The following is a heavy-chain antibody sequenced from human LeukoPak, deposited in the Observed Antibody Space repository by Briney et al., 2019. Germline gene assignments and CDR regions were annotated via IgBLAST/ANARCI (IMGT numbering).Heavy chain of an antibody. CDR1: GFTVNYR. V-gene: IGHV3-7*01. J-gene: IGHJ4*02. Sequence: GGSLRLSCAASGFTVNYRMSWARQAPGKGLEWVATMTHDGSDEYYLDSVKGRFTISRDSAKNSIYLQMNSLRVEDTSTYYCAKGDLENWGQGTLVTVSS. CDR2: MTHDGSDE. CDR3: AKGDLEN.